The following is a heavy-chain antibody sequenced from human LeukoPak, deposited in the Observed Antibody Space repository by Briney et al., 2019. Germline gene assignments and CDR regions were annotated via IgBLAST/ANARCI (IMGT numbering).Heavy chain of an antibody. CDR2: ISSSSSYI. V-gene: IGHV3-21*01. Sequence: KSGGSLRLSGAASGFTFSAYSMNWVRQAPGKGLEWVSSISSSSSYIYCADSVKGRFTISRDNAKNSMYLQMNSLRAEDTAVYYCARDLEEYCSGGSCSLFDYWGQGTLVTVSS. J-gene: IGHJ4*02. CDR3: ARDLEEYCSGGSCSLFDY. D-gene: IGHD2-15*01. CDR1: GFTFSAYS.